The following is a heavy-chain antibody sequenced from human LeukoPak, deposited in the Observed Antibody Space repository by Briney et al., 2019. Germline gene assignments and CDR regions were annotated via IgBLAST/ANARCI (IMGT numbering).Heavy chain of an antibody. CDR2: FYPRDSQS. J-gene: IGHJ6*02. D-gene: IGHD3-10*01. Sequence: GESLKISCRGPGYGFTNFWIAWVRQMPGKGLEWMGVFYPRDSQSKYGPSFQGQVTFSGDKSISTAYLQWSSLRASDTAMYYCARAGSGTLFYGMDVWGQGTTVTVSS. V-gene: IGHV5-51*01. CDR1: GYGFTNFW. CDR3: ARAGSGTLFYGMDV.